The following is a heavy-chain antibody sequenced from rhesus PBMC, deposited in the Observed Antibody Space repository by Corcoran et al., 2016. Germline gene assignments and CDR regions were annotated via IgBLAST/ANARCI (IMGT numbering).Heavy chain of an antibody. V-gene: IGHV4-122*02. J-gene: IGHJ4*01. CDR3: ARGFGLVRPVAFDY. Sequence: QLQLQESGPGLVQPSENLSLTCAVSGYSIHSGYGWPWIGQPAGRGLQWFGYLFYPGSTTYNPSLKSEGTIEGDSSNNQVTLRLKSVTAADTTVYYCARGFGLVRPVAFDYWGQGVLVTGSS. CDR1: GYSIHSGYG. CDR2: LFYPGST. D-gene: IGHD3-3*01.